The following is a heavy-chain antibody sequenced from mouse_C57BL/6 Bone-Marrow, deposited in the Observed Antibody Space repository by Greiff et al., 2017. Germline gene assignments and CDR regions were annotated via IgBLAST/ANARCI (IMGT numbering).Heavy chain of an antibody. CDR3: ARLAFAGRSGAWYFDV. CDR1: GYTFTSYD. CDR2: IYPRDGST. D-gene: IGHD1-1*01. J-gene: IGHJ1*03. Sequence: QVQLQQSGPELVKPGASVKLSCKASGYTFTSYDINWVKQRPGQGLEWIGWIYPRDGSTKYNEKFKGKATLTVDTSSSTAYMELHSLSSEDSAVYFCARLAFAGRSGAWYFDVWGTGTTVTVSS. V-gene: IGHV1-85*01.